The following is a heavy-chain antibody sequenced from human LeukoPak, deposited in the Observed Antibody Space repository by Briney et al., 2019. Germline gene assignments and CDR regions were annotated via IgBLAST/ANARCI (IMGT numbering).Heavy chain of an antibody. CDR1: GFTFSDYY. CDR3: ARSLFYSSGLGPYYYYMDV. D-gene: IGHD6-19*01. V-gene: IGHV3-11*04. Sequence: GGSLRLSCAASGFTFSDYYMSWIRQAPGKGLEWVSYISSSGSTIYYADSVKGRFTISRDNAKNSLYLQMNSLRAEDTAVYYCARSLFYSSGLGPYYYYMDVWGKGTTVTVSS. J-gene: IGHJ6*03. CDR2: ISSSGSTI.